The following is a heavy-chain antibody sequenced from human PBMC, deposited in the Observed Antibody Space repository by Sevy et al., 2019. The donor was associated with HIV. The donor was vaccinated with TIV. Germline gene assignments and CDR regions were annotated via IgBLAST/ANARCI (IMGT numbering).Heavy chain of an antibody. D-gene: IGHD2-15*01. Sequence: ASVKVSCKVSGYTLTKLSIHWVRQAPGKGLEWMGDFDPQEGETIYSQRFQGRLSMTMDTSTDTAYMELSSLISVDSAVYYCATVGLRDCSGSSCYQGDWFDPWGQGTLVTVSS. CDR2: FDPQEGET. J-gene: IGHJ5*02. CDR1: GYTLTKLS. CDR3: ATVGLRDCSGSSCYQGDWFDP. V-gene: IGHV1-24*01.